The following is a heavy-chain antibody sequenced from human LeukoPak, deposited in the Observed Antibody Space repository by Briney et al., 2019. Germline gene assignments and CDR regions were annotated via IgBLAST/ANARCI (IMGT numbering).Heavy chain of an antibody. V-gene: IGHV1-8*01. Sequence: ASVTVSCTASGYTFTSYDINWVRQAPGQGQEWMGWMNPNSGNTGYAQKFQGRVTMTRNTSISTAYMELSSLRSEDTAVYHCATRGRAGYYFDYWGQGTLVTVSS. CDR2: MNPNSGNT. D-gene: IGHD5-24*01. CDR3: ATRGRAGYYFDY. J-gene: IGHJ4*02. CDR1: GYTFTSYD.